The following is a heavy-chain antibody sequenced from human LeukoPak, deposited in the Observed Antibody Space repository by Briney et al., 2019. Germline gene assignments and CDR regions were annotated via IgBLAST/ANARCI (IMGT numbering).Heavy chain of an antibody. CDR2: ISSSSSYI. CDR3: ARSRVAAAGRSIFDY. CDR1: GFTFSSYS. J-gene: IGHJ4*02. Sequence: GGSLRLSCAASGFTFSSYSMNWVRQAPGKGLEWVSSISSSSSYIYYADSVKGRFTISRDNAKNSLYLQMNSLRAEDTAVYYCARSRVAAAGRSIFDYWGQGALVTVSS. V-gene: IGHV3-21*01. D-gene: IGHD6-13*01.